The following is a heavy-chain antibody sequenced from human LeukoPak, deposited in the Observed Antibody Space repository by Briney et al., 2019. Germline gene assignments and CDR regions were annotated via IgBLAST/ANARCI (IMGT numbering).Heavy chain of an antibody. J-gene: IGHJ4*02. CDR2: TSSSSSYT. V-gene: IGHV3-11*05. Sequence: PGGSLRLSCAASGFTFSDYYMSWIRQAPGKGLEWVSYTSSSSSYTNYADSVKGRFTIPRDNAKNSLYLQMNSLRAEDTAVYYCARDYGKYFDYWGQGTLVTVSS. CDR3: ARDYGKYFDY. CDR1: GFTFSDYY. D-gene: IGHD4-17*01.